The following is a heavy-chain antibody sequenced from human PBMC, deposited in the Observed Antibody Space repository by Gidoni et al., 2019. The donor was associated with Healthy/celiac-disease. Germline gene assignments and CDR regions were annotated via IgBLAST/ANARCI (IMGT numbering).Heavy chain of an antibody. CDR2: ISYDGSNK. D-gene: IGHD6-19*01. V-gene: IGHV3-30*18. J-gene: IGHJ4*02. CDR1: TFSSYG. CDR3: AKEHHPKIAVAGTDY. Sequence: TFSSYGMHWVRQAPGKGLEWVAVISYDGSNKYYADSVKGRFTISRDNSKNTLYLQMNSLRAEDTAVYYCAKEHHPKIAVAGTDYWGQGTLVIVSS.